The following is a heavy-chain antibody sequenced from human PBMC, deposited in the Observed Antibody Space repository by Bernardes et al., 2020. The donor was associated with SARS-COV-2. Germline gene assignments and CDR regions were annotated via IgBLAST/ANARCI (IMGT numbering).Heavy chain of an antibody. CDR3: ANFTGDYGLDV. CDR2: IIPIFGTA. J-gene: IGHJ6*02. D-gene: IGHD7-27*01. V-gene: IGHV1-69*13. CDR1: GGTFSSYG. Sequence: SVKVSCKASGGTFSSYGISWVRQAPGQGLEWMGGIIPIFGTANYAQKFQGRVTITADESTSTAYMELSSLRSEDTAVYFCANFTGDYGLDVWGQGTTVTVSS.